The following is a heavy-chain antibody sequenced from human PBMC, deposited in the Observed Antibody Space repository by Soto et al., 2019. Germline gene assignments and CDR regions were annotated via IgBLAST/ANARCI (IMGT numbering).Heavy chain of an antibody. CDR2: ISSSSSYI. J-gene: IGHJ4*02. D-gene: IGHD5-12*01. CDR1: GFTFSSYS. Sequence: GGSLRLSCAASGFTFSSYSMNWVRQAPGKGLEWVSSISSSSSYIYYADSVKGRFTISRDNAKNSLYLQMNSLRAEDTAVYYCARDGAYSGYDLTYYFDYWGQGTLVTVSS. CDR3: ARDGAYSGYDLTYYFDY. V-gene: IGHV3-21*01.